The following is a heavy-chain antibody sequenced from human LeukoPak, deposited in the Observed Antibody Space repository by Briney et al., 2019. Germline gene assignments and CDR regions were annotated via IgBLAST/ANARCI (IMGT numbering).Heavy chain of an antibody. CDR2: IYYSGST. V-gene: IGHV4-59*02. D-gene: IGHD3-22*01. CDR1: GGSVSSYY. Sequence: SETLSLTCTVSGGSVSSYYWSWIRQPPGKGLEWIGYIYYSGSTNYNPSLKSRVTISVDTSKNQFSLKLSSVTAADTAVYYCARAVSGYTFGYWGQGTLVTVSS. CDR3: ARAVSGYTFGY. J-gene: IGHJ4*02.